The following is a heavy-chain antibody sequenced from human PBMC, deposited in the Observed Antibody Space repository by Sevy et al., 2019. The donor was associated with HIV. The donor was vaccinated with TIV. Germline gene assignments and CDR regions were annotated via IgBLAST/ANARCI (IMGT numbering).Heavy chain of an antibody. J-gene: IGHJ4*02. CDR2: IRYDVSNQ. D-gene: IGHD1-1*01. Sequence: GGSLRLSCAASGFTFSAYGMHWVRQAPGKGLEWVAFIRYDVSNQFYADSVKGRFTISRDNSNNTLYLQMNTLRTEDTAVYYCATRWTPGYWGQGTLVTVSS. V-gene: IGHV3-30*02. CDR3: ATRWTPGY. CDR1: GFTFSAYG.